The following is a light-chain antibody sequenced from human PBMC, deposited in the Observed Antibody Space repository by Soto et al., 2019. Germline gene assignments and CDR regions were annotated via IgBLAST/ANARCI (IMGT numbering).Light chain of an antibody. V-gene: IGLV2-8*01. CDR1: SSDVGGYNY. CDR3: SSFVASNNLV. Sequence: QSVLTQPPSASGSPGQSVAISCTGTSSDVGGYNYVSWYQQHPGKAPKLIIYDVSKRPSGVPDRFSGSKSGNTASLTVSGLQGDYEADYYCSSFVASNNLVFGGGTKLTVL. J-gene: IGLJ2*01. CDR2: DVS.